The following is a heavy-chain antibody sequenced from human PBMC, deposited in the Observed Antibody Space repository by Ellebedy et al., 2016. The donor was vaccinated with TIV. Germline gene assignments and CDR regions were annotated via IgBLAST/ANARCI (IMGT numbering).Heavy chain of an antibody. CDR3: ARGLYFDSSGYHYWFDP. CDR2: VYRTGST. J-gene: IGHJ5*02. V-gene: IGHV4-61*08. CDR1: CDSIFNAGAY. Sequence: SETLSLTXTVSCDSIFNAGAYWSWIRQPPGRALEWIGYVYRTGSTKLNPSLKSRVTMSVDTSKNQFSLKLNSVTAPDTAIYYCARGLYFDSSGYHYWFDPWGQGTLVTVSS. D-gene: IGHD3-22*01.